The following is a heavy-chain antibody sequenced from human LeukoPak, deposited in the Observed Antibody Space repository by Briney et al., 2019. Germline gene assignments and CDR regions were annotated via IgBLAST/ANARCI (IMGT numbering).Heavy chain of an antibody. CDR2: IIPILGIA. CDR3: ARRYDYGDN. Sequence: GASLKVSCKASGGTFSSYAISWVRQAPGRGLEWMGRIIPILGIANYAQKFQGRVTITADKSTSTAYMELSSLRSEDTAVYYCARRYDYGDNWGQGTLVTVSS. CDR1: GGTFSSYA. V-gene: IGHV1-69*04. D-gene: IGHD1-14*01. J-gene: IGHJ4*02.